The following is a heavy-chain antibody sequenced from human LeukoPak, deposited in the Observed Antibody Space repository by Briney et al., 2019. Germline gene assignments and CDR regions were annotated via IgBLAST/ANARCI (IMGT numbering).Heavy chain of an antibody. Sequence: ASVKVSCKASGYTFTSYGISWVRQAPGQGLEWMGWISAYNGNTNYAQKLQGRVTMTTDTSTSTAYMELRSLRSEDTAVYYCARGMAGYSYGLILNYFDYWGQGTLVTVSS. V-gene: IGHV1-18*01. CDR3: ARGMAGYSYGLILNYFDY. J-gene: IGHJ4*02. CDR2: ISAYNGNT. D-gene: IGHD5-18*01. CDR1: GYTFTSYG.